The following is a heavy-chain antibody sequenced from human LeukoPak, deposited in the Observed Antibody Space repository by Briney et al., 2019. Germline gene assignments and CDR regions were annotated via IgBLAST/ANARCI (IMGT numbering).Heavy chain of an antibody. D-gene: IGHD6-19*01. CDR2: IYYSGST. Sequence: KPSETLSLTCTVPGGSISSYYWSWIRQPPGKGLEWIGYIYYSGSTHYNPSLKSRAAISVDTSKNHFSLKLSSVTAADTAVYYCARVLAVAGTPFDYWGQGTLVTVSS. CDR3: ARVLAVAGTPFDY. CDR1: GGSISSYY. J-gene: IGHJ4*02. V-gene: IGHV4-59*01.